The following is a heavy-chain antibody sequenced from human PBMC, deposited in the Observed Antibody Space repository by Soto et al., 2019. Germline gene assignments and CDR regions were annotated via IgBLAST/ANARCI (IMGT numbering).Heavy chain of an antibody. CDR2: ISYDGSNK. CDR1: GFTFSSYA. J-gene: IGHJ4*02. V-gene: IGHV3-30-3*01. CDR3: ASGYSAPLDY. D-gene: IGHD6-13*01. Sequence: PGGSMSLSCAASGFTFSSYAMHWVRQAPGKGLEWVAVISYDGSNKYYADSVKGRFTISRDNSKNTLYLQMNSLRAEDTAVYYCASGYSAPLDYWGQGTLVTVSS.